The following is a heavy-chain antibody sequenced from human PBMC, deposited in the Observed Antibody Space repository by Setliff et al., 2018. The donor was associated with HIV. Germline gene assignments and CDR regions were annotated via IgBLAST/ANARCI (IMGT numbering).Heavy chain of an antibody. CDR1: GHSFPNDW. D-gene: IGHD3-9*01. CDR3: TRHPLRPGIAGYFYFVDV. Sequence: PGESLKISCKDYGHSFPNDWIGWVRQMPGKGLGWVAIIFPGDSETRYSPSFEGRVTISADRSINTVCLQWSSLRASDTAVYYCTRHPLRPGIAGYFYFVDVWGTGTTVTVSS. CDR2: IFPGDSET. J-gene: IGHJ6*03. V-gene: IGHV5-51*01.